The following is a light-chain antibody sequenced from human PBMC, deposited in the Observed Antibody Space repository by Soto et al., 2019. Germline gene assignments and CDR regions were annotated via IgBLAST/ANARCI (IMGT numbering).Light chain of an antibody. CDR1: QSLLYNNAYNY. J-gene: IGKJ2*01. Sequence: DIVMTQSPLSLPVTPGEPASISCRSSQSLLYNNAYNYLDWYVQKSGQSPQLLIHLGSDRASGVPDRFSGSGSGTDFTLKISKVEAEDVGLYYCMQALQTPYTFGQGTKLEI. V-gene: IGKV2-28*01. CDR2: LGS. CDR3: MQALQTPYT.